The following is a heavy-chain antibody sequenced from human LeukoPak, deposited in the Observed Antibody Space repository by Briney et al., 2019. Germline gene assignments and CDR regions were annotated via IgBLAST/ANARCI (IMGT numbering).Heavy chain of an antibody. V-gene: IGHV3-30*01. D-gene: IGHD5-18*01. CDR3: ARGLGYSYGSWAY. CDR2: ISYDGSNK. CDR1: GFTFSSYA. J-gene: IGHJ4*02. Sequence: PGGSLRLSCAASGFTFSSYAMHWVRQAPGKGLEWVAVISYDGSNKYYADSVKGRFTISRDNSKNTLYLQMNSLRAEDTAVYYCARGLGYSYGSWAYWGQGTLVTVSS.